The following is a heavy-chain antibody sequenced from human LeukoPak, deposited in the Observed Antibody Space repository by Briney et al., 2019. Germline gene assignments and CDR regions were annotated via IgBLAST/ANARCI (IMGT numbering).Heavy chain of an antibody. D-gene: IGHD4-17*01. V-gene: IGHV4-30-4*01. CDR1: GGSISSGDYY. CDR2: IYYSGST. CDR3: ARGAKGDYGDYRADDAFDI. Sequence: SGTLSLTCTVSGGSISSGDYYWSWIRQPPGKGLEWIGYIYYSGSTYYNPSLKSRVTISVDTSKNQFSLKLSSVTAADTAVYYCARGAKGDYGDYRADDAFDIWGQGTMVTVSS. J-gene: IGHJ3*02.